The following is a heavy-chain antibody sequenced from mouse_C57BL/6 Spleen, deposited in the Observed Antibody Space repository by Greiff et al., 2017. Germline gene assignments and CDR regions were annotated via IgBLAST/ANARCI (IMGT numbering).Heavy chain of an antibody. J-gene: IGHJ3*01. D-gene: IGHD4-1*01. CDR1: GYSFTSYY. Sequence: VKLQQSGPELVKPGASVKISCKASGYSFTSYYIHWVKQRPGQGLEWIGWIYPGSGNTKYNEKFKGKATLTADTSSSTAYMQLSSLTSEDSAVYYCARSEGSGGFAYWGQGTLVTVSA. CDR3: ARSEGSGGFAY. V-gene: IGHV1-66*01. CDR2: IYPGSGNT.